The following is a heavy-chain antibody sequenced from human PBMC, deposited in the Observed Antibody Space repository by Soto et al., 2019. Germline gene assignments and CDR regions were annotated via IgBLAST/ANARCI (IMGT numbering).Heavy chain of an antibody. CDR3: VAGYYFDY. J-gene: IGHJ4*02. CDR2: INHSGST. V-gene: IGHV4-34*01. Sequence: QGELQQWGAGLLKPSETLSLSCAVYGGSFSGYYWSWIRQPPGKGLEWIGEINHSGSTKYNPSLKSRVSISVDTSKNQFSLKVTSVNAADTAVYYCVAGYYFDYWGQGTPVAVSS. D-gene: IGHD6-13*01. CDR1: GGSFSGYY.